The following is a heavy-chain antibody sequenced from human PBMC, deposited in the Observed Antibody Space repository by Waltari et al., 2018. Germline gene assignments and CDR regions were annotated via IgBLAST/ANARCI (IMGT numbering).Heavy chain of an antibody. CDR1: GFRFTDYG. Sequence: QVQLVESGGGVVQPGRSLRLPWATSGFRFTDYGMHWVRQAPGKGLEWVAVIRFGGTDRFYSDSVKGRFTVSRDTSNNTVYLQMNSLRAEDTAVYYCARDLLDQYFDYWGQGALVAVSS. CDR3: ARDLLDQYFDY. J-gene: IGHJ4*02. D-gene: IGHD3-3*01. V-gene: IGHV3-33*01. CDR2: IRFGGTDR.